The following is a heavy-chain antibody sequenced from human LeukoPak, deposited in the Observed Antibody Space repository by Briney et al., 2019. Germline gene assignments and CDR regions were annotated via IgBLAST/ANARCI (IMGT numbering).Heavy chain of an antibody. Sequence: ASVKVSCKASGYTFTGYYMHWVRQAPGQGLEWMGWINPNSGGTNYAQKFQGRVTMTRDTSISTAYMELSRLRSDDTAVYYCAKGPPDSSNWYKRTEGWGQGTLVTVSS. J-gene: IGHJ4*02. CDR2: INPNSGGT. D-gene: IGHD6-13*01. CDR1: GYTFTGYY. CDR3: AKGPPDSSNWYKRTEG. V-gene: IGHV1-2*02.